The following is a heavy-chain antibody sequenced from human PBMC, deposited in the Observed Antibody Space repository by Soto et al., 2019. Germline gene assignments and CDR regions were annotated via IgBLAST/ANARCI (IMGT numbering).Heavy chain of an antibody. J-gene: IGHJ4*02. CDR3: SRGEYSNRVVFEY. Sequence: EVQLVESGGGLVQPGGSLRLSCAASGFAFSTYSMNWVRQAPGRGLEWVTYIRSSSGSIYYEDAVKSRFTITRDNAKSSLFLLVKSMRAEDTAVYFYSRGEYSNRVVFEYWGQGTLVVVSS. CDR2: IRSSSGSI. V-gene: IGHV3-48*01. CDR1: GFAFSTYS. D-gene: IGHD2-21*01.